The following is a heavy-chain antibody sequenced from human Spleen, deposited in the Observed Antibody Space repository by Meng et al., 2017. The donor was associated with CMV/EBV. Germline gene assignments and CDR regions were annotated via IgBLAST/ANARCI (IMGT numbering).Heavy chain of an antibody. J-gene: IGHJ1*01. CDR3: ARALPRGYFQH. Sequence: LVQAGADVKKPGSSVKGSCKASGYTFTSYGISWVRQAPGQGLDWMGWINPNTGGTNFAQKFLGRVTMTRDSSISTAYMDLSRLTSDDTAVYYCARALPRGYFQHWGQGTLVTVSS. CDR2: INPNTGGT. CDR1: GYTFTSYG. V-gene: IGHV1-2*02.